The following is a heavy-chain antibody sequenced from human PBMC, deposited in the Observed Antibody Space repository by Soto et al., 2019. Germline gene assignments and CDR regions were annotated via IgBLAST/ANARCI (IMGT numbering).Heavy chain of an antibody. J-gene: IGHJ6*02. CDR3: ARGATVTTNYYYGLDV. CDR2: IRNEAKSYTS. D-gene: IGHD4-4*01. CDR1: GFTFSDHY. Sequence: GGSLRLSCAASGFTFSDHYMDWVRQAPGKGLEWVGRIRNEAKSYTSEYGASVKGRFTITRDDSKKSLYLQMNSLKTEDTAVYYCARGATVTTNYYYGLDVWGQGTTVTVSS. V-gene: IGHV3-72*01.